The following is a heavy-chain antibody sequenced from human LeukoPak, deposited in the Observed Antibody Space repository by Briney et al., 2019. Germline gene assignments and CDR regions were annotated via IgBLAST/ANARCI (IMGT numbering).Heavy chain of an antibody. CDR3: AKDLEGAIYYFDY. CDR1: GFIFSSYA. V-gene: IGHV3-23*01. J-gene: IGHJ4*02. CDR2: ISGPGGST. D-gene: IGHD1-26*01. Sequence: GRSLRPSCAAAGFIFSSYAIHWVRQDPGNGLDWVSTISGPGGSTYYADSVNGRFTISRDNSRNTVYLQMNSLRAEDTALYYCAKDLEGAIYYFDYWGQGTLVTVSS.